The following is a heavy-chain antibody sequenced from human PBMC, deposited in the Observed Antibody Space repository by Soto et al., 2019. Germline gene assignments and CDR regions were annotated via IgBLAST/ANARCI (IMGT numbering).Heavy chain of an antibody. D-gene: IGHD6-6*01. CDR2: ISGSGGST. Sequence: EVQLLESGGGLVQPGGSLRLSCAASGFTFSSYAMSWVRQAPGKGLEWVSAISGSGGSTYYADSVKGRFTITRDNSKNTLDLQMSSLRAEDTAVYYCAKGIAARPLNNWFDPWGQGTLVTVCS. CDR1: GFTFSSYA. V-gene: IGHV3-23*01. J-gene: IGHJ5*02. CDR3: AKGIAARPLNNWFDP.